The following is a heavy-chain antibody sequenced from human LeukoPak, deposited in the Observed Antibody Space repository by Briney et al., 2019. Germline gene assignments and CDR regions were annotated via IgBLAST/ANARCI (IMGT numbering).Heavy chain of an antibody. CDR1: GYTFTGYY. D-gene: IGHD3-22*01. V-gene: IGHV1-2*02. CDR3: ARGTYYYDGSGYYEYFQH. CDR2: INPNSGGT. J-gene: IGHJ1*01. Sequence: GASVKVSCKASGYTFTGYYMHWVRQAPGQGLEWMGWINPNSGGTNYAQKFQGRVTMTRDTSIGTAYMELSRLRSDDTAVYYCARGTYYYDGSGYYEYFQHWGQGTLVTVSS.